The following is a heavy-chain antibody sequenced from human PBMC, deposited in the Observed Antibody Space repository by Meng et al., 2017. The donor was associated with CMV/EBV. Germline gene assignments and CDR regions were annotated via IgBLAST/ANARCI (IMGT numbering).Heavy chain of an antibody. Sequence: ELQLVGAGGGLIQPGGSLRLPCAASGFTVSNRYMRWFRQAPGKGLEWVSLIYSEGTTDYADSVKGRFTISRDNSKNTLYLQMNSLRAEDTAVYYCARDGNYHGVWGQGTLVTVSS. J-gene: IGHJ4*02. CDR2: IYSEGTT. V-gene: IGHV3-53*01. D-gene: IGHD1-7*01. CDR1: GFTVSNRY. CDR3: ARDGNYHGV.